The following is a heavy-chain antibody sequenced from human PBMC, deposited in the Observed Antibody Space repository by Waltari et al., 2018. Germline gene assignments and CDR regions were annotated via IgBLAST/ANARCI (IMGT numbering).Heavy chain of an antibody. CDR2: IYTSGST. Sequence: QVQLQESGPGLVKPSQTLSLTCTASGGSISSGSYYWSWNRQPAGKGLEWIGRIYTSGSTNYNPSLKSRVTISVDTSKNQFSLKLSSVTAADTAVYYCARDPYDFWSGYRGFDYWGQGTLVTVSS. V-gene: IGHV4-61*02. D-gene: IGHD3-3*01. J-gene: IGHJ4*02. CDR3: ARDPYDFWSGYRGFDY. CDR1: GGSISSGSYY.